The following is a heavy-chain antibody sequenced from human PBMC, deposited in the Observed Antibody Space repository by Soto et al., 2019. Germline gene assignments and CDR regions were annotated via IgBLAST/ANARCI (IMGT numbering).Heavy chain of an antibody. CDR2: IWYDGSNK. CDR3: AREAEMLAEPGTFDI. Sequence: QVQLVESGGGVVQPGRSLRLSCAASGFTFSSYGMHWVRQAPGKGLEWVAVIWYDGSNKYYADSVKGRFTISRDNSKNTLNLQMNSLRAEDKDVYYCAREAEMLAEPGTFDIWGQVTMVTVSS. CDR1: GFTFSSYG. D-gene: IGHD1-1*01. V-gene: IGHV3-33*01. J-gene: IGHJ3*02.